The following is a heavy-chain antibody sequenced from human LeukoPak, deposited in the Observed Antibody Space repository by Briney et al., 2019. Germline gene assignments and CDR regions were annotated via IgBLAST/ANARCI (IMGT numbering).Heavy chain of an antibody. D-gene: IGHD3-9*01. CDR3: AKDMDDILTAYSLHHGLDY. J-gene: IGHJ4*02. V-gene: IGHV3-30*02. CDR2: IRYDGSNK. Sequence: GGSLRLSCAASGFTFSDYGMHWVRQAPGKGLEWVAFIRYDGSNKYYGDSVKGRFTISRDNSKNTLYLQMNSLRAEDTAVYYCAKDMDDILTAYSLHHGLDYWGQGTLVTVSS. CDR1: GFTFSDYG.